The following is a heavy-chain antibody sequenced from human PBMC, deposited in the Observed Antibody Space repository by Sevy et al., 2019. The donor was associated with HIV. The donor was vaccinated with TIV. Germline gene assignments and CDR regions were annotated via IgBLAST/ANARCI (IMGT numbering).Heavy chain of an antibody. CDR3: ARAPGRTAFDI. D-gene: IGHD1-1*01. V-gene: IGHV4-61*02. J-gene: IGHJ3*02. CDR1: GGSISSGSYY. CDR2: IYTSGST. Sequence: SETLSLTCTVSGGSISSGSYYWSWIRQPAGKGLEWIGRIYTSGSTNYNPSLKSRVTISVDTSKNQFSRKLSSVTAADTAVYYCARAPGRTAFDIWGQGTMVTVSS.